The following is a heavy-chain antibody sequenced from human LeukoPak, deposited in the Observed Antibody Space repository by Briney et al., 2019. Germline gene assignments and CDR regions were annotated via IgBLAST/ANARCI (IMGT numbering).Heavy chain of an antibody. CDR2: ISYDGSNK. Sequence: GGSLRLSCAASGFTFSSYAMHWVRQAPGKGLEWVAVISYDGSNKYYAVSVKGRFTISRDNSKNTLYLQMNSLRAEDTAVYYCASSPGIAAAGTNQPYYYYGMDVWGQGTTVTVSS. CDR3: ASSPGIAAAGTNQPYYYYGMDV. D-gene: IGHD6-13*01. J-gene: IGHJ6*02. CDR1: GFTFSSYA. V-gene: IGHV3-30-3*01.